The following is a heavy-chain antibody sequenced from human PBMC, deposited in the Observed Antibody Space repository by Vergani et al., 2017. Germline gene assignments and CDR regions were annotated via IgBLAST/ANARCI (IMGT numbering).Heavy chain of an antibody. CDR3: ASILCSSTSCYTGAFDI. V-gene: IGHV1-69*06. D-gene: IGHD2-2*02. Sequence: QVQLVQSGAEVKKPGSSVKVSCKASGGTFSSYAISWVRQAPGQGLEWMGGIIPIFGTANYAQNFQGRVTITADKSTSTAYMELSSLRSEDTAVYYCASILCSSTSCYTGAFDIWGQGTMVTVSS. J-gene: IGHJ3*02. CDR2: IIPIFGTA. CDR1: GGTFSSYA.